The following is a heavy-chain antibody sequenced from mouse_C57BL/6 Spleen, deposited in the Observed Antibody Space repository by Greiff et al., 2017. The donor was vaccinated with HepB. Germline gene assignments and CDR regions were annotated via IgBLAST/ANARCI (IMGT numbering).Heavy chain of an antibody. CDR2: IWRGGST. D-gene: IGHD1-1*01. J-gene: IGHJ4*01. Sequence: QVQLQQSGPGLVQPSQSLSITCTVSGFSLTSYGVHWVRQSPGKGLEWLGVIWRGGSTDYNAAFMSRLSITKDNSKSQVFFKMNSLQADDTAVYYCAKKGLRYWYAMDYWGQGTSVTVSS. V-gene: IGHV2-5*01. CDR1: GFSLTSYG. CDR3: AKKGLRYWYAMDY.